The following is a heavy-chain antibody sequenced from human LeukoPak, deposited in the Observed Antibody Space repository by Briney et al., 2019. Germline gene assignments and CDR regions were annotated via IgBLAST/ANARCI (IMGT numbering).Heavy chain of an antibody. CDR2: IYSGGST. J-gene: IGHJ4*02. CDR1: GFTVSSNY. CDR3: AKDRYSSGWYDY. Sequence: QSGGSLRLSCAASGFTVSSNYMSWVRQAPGKVLEWVSVIYSGGSTYYADSVKGRFTISRDNSKNTLYLQMNSLRAEDTAVYYCAKDRYSSGWYDYWGQGTLVTVSS. V-gene: IGHV3-53*01. D-gene: IGHD6-19*01.